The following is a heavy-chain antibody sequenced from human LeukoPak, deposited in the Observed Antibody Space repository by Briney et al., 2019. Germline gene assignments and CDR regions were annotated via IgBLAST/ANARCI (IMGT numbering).Heavy chain of an antibody. J-gene: IGHJ4*02. D-gene: IGHD6-13*01. V-gene: IGHV1-18*01. Sequence: ASVKVSCKASGYTFTSYGISWVRQAPGQGLEWMGWISAYNGNTNYAQKLQGRVTMTTDTSTSTAYMELRSLRSDDTAVYYCARDFWESTVAAAPFFDYWGQGTLVTVSS. CDR3: ARDFWESTVAAAPFFDY. CDR1: GYTFTSYG. CDR2: ISAYNGNT.